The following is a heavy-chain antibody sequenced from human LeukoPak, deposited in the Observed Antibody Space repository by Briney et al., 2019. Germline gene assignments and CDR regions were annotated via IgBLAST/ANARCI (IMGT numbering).Heavy chain of an antibody. J-gene: IGHJ4*02. Sequence: ASVKVSCKASGYTFTGYYMHWVRQAPGQGLEWMGWINPNSGGTNYAQKFQGRVTMTRNTSISTAYMELSSLRAEDTAVYYCARAGGYCGRISCPYYFDYWGQGSLVAVSS. V-gene: IGHV1-2*02. CDR2: INPNSGGT. CDR1: GYTFTGYY. D-gene: IGHD2-15*01. CDR3: ARAGGYCGRISCPYYFDY.